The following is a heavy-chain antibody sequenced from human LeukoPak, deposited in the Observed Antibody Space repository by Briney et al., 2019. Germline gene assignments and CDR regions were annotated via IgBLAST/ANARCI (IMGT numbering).Heavy chain of an antibody. J-gene: IGHJ3*02. CDR2: IIPIFGTA. D-gene: IGHD5-12*01. V-gene: IGHV1-69*06. CDR1: GGTFSSYA. CDR3: ARIGYSGYIDAFDI. Sequence: ASVKVSCKASGGTFSSYAISWVRQAPGQGLEWMGGIIPIFGTANYAQKFQGRVTITADKSTSTAYMELSSLRSEDTAVYYCARIGYSGYIDAFDIWGQGTMVTVSS.